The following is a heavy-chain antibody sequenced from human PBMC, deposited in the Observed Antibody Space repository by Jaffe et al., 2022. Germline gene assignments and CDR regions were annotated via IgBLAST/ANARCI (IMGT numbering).Heavy chain of an antibody. CDR1: GGSVISSNYY. J-gene: IGHJ3*02. V-gene: IGHV4-39*01. CDR3: ARRGRFCSSTICYAFDI. Sequence: QLQLQESGPGLVKPSETLSLTCTVSGGSVISSNYYWGWIRQSPGKGLEWIGSIHYSGSTYYNPSLKSRVIMSVDTSKNQFSLKLTSVTAADTAVYYCARRGRFCSSTICYAFDIWGQGTMVTVSS. D-gene: IGHD2-2*01. CDR2: IHYSGST.